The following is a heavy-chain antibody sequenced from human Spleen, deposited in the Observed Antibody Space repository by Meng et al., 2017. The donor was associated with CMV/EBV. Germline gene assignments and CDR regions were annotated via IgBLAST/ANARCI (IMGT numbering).Heavy chain of an antibody. CDR1: GTFSSYA. CDR3: ARAGYSSSRHLYGMDV. Sequence: GTFSSYAIRWVRRAPGQGLEWMGGIIPIFGTANYAQKFQGRVTITTDESTSTAYMELSSLRSEDTAVYYCARAGYSSSRHLYGMDVWGQGTTVTVSS. V-gene: IGHV1-69*05. J-gene: IGHJ6*02. CDR2: IIPIFGTA. D-gene: IGHD6-13*01.